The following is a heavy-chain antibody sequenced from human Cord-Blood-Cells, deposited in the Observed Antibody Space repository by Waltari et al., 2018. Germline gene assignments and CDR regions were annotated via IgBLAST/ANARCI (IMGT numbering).Heavy chain of an antibody. CDR1: GFTLDDYA. V-gene: IGHV3-9*01. D-gene: IGHD1-1*01. CDR2: ISWNSGSI. Sequence: EVQLVESGGGLVQPGRSLRLSCAASGFTLDDYAMHWVRQAPGKGLEWVSGISWNSGSIGYADSVKGRFTISRDNAKNSLYLQMNSLRAEDTALYYCAKDNFAFDIWGQGTMVTVSS. J-gene: IGHJ3*02. CDR3: AKDNFAFDI.